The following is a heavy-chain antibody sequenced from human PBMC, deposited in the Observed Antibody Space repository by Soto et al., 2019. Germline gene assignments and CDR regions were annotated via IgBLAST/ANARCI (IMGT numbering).Heavy chain of an antibody. CDR3: AKLDAPGDRALDV. V-gene: IGHV3-73*01. CDR2: IRDKGNGYAT. CDR1: GFSFSGSA. D-gene: IGHD3-3*02. Sequence: EVQLVESGGGLVQPGESLTLSCAGSGFSFSGSAIHWVRQASGKGLEWVARIRDKGNGYATGYAASVKDRFTISRDDSKNTAFLQMSSLSTEDTAVYYGAKLDAPGDRALDVWGQGTMVTVSS. J-gene: IGHJ3*01.